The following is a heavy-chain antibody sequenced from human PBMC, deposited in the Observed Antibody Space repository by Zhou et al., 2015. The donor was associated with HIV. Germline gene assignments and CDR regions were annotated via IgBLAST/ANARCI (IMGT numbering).Heavy chain of an antibody. D-gene: IGHD3-3*01. CDR2: IRGSGHDT. V-gene: IGHV3-23*04. J-gene: IGHJ4*02. Sequence: EVQLVESGGGLKQPGGSLRLSCVASGFTFTKYAMSWVRQAPGKGLQWVSAIRGSGHDTYYADSVKGRFTISRDNSKNTVFLQMNSLRAEDTAVYYCAKLDYDFWSGYYRYFDYWGQGALVTVSS. CDR3: AKLDYDFWSGYYRYFDY. CDR1: GFTFTKYA.